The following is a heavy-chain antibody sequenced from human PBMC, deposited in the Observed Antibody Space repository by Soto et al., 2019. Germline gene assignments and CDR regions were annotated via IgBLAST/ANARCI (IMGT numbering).Heavy chain of an antibody. D-gene: IGHD3-3*01. CDR3: AKEMRITIFGVVTENDDAFDI. CDR1: GFTFSSYA. V-gene: IGHV3-23*01. Sequence: GGSLRLSCAASGFTFSSYAMSWVRQAPGKGLEWVSAISGSGGSTYYADSVKGRFTISRDNSKNTLYLQMNSLRAEDTAVYYCAKEMRITIFGVVTENDDAFDIWGQGTMVTVSS. CDR2: ISGSGGST. J-gene: IGHJ3*02.